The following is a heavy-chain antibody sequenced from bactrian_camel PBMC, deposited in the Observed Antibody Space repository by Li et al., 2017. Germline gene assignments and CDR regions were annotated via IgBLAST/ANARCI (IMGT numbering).Heavy chain of an antibody. J-gene: IGHJ4*01. D-gene: IGHD2*01. V-gene: IGHV3S6*01. CDR2: VYIGGSVY. CDR1: GYAYNLNC. CDR3: VADSRAYMCGRRWAEY. Sequence: VQLVESGGASVQAGGSLRLSCAISGYAYNLNCMAWFRQAPGKEREAVATVYIGGSVYYYADSVKDRFTISQDRAKTVLYLQMSSLKPEDTAMYYCVADSRAYMCGRRWAEYWGQGTQVTVS.